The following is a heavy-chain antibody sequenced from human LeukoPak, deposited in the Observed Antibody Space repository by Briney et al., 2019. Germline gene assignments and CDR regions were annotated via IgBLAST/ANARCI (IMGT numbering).Heavy chain of an antibody. J-gene: IGHJ4*02. D-gene: IGHD3-22*01. CDR1: GGSISSYY. Sequence: PSETLSLTCTVSGGSISSYYWSWIRQPPGKGLEWIGYIYYSGSTNYNPSLKSRVTMSVDTSRNQLSLKLSSVTAADTAVYYCANSTIASSGYFDYWGQGTLVTVSS. V-gene: IGHV4-59*08. CDR3: ANSTIASSGYFDY. CDR2: IYYSGST.